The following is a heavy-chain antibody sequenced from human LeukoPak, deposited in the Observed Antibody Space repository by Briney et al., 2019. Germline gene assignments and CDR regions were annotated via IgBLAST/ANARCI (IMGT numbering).Heavy chain of an antibody. CDR2: INHSGST. Sequence: SETLSLTCAVYGGSFSGYYWSWIRQPPGKGLEWIGEINHSGSTNYNPSLKSRVTISVDTSKNQFSLKLSSVTAADTAVYYCARVRQLVGIYYYYYYMDVWGEGTTVTVSS. D-gene: IGHD6-6*01. CDR3: ARVRQLVGIYYYYYYMDV. CDR1: GGSFSGYY. J-gene: IGHJ6*03. V-gene: IGHV4-34*01.